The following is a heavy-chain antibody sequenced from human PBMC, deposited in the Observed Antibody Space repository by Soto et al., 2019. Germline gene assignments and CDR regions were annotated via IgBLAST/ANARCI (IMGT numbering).Heavy chain of an antibody. Sequence: GGSLRLSCAASGFTFSNYWMNWVRQATGKGLEWVANIKQDGSEKYYMDSVKGRFTISRDNAKNSLYLHMNSLRAEDTAVYYCAREDCASTTCWFPHSEYWGQGTLVTVSS. V-gene: IGHV3-7*01. CDR2: IKQDGSEK. CDR3: AREDCASTTCWFPHSEY. CDR1: GFTFSNYW. D-gene: IGHD2-2*01. J-gene: IGHJ4*02.